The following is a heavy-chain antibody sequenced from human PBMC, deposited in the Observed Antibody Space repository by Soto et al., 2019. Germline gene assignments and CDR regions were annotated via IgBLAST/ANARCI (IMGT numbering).Heavy chain of an antibody. Sequence: ASVKVSCKASGYTFTNSGISWVRQAPGQGLEWMGWISTDNGNTNYAQHLQGRVSMTTDTSTSTAYMDLRSLRSDDTAVYYFARYQGITTFGVYSMYYYGMDVWGQGTTVTVSS. D-gene: IGHD3-3*01. CDR1: GYTFTNSG. J-gene: IGHJ6*02. V-gene: IGHV1-18*01. CDR3: ARYQGITTFGVYSMYYYGMDV. CDR2: ISTDNGNT.